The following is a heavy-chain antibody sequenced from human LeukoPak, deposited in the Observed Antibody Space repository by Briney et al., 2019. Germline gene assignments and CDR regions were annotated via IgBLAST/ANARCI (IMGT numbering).Heavy chain of an antibody. Sequence: GGSLRLSCAASGFTFDDHGMNWVRQAPGKGLEWVSGINWNGGSTFYADSVKGRFTISRDNAKNALYLQMNSLRAEDTAVYYCARGRIWFGELFSWGQGTLVTVSS. V-gene: IGHV3-20*04. CDR2: INWNGGST. D-gene: IGHD3-10*01. J-gene: IGHJ4*02. CDR1: GFTFDDHG. CDR3: ARGRIWFGELFS.